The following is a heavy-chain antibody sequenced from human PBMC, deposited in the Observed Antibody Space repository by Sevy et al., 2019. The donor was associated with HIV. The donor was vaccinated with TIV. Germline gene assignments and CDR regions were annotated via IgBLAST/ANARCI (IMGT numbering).Heavy chain of an antibody. CDR3: ARDGGYSSSWYYYYYGMDV. D-gene: IGHD6-13*01. Sequence: GGSLRLSCAASGFTFSSYSMNWVRQAPGKGLEWVSSISSSSSYIYYADLVKGRFTISRDNAKNSLYLQMNSLRAEDTAVYYCARDGGYSSSWYYYYYGMDVWGQGTTVTVSS. CDR1: GFTFSSYS. CDR2: ISSSSSYI. V-gene: IGHV3-21*01. J-gene: IGHJ6*02.